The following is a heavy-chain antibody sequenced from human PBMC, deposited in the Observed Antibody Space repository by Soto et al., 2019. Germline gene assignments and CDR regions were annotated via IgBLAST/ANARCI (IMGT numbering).Heavy chain of an antibody. CDR2: IKQDGSEK. V-gene: IGHV3-7*03. Sequence: PXGSLRLACAASGFTFSSYWMSWVRQAPGKGLEWVANIKQDGSEKYYVDSVKGRFTISRDNAKNSLYLQMNSLRAEDTAVYYCASSNLEDYFDYWGQGSLVTVSS. CDR3: ASSNLEDYFDY. J-gene: IGHJ4*02. D-gene: IGHD3-3*01. CDR1: GFTFSSYW.